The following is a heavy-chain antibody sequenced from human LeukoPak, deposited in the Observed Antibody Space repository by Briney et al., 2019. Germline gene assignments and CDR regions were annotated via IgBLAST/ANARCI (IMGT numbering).Heavy chain of an antibody. D-gene: IGHD5-18*01. CDR2: ISYDGSNK. CDR3: ARAVDTANYYYGMDV. V-gene: IGHV3-30-3*01. CDR1: GVTLSSYA. J-gene: IGHJ6*02. Sequence: GGALRLSCSAPGVTLSSYAIHWGRQGPGKGVGGGGGISYDGSNKYYADSVKGRFTISRDNSKNTLYLQMNSLRAEDTAVYYCARAVDTANYYYGMDVWGQGTTVTVSS.